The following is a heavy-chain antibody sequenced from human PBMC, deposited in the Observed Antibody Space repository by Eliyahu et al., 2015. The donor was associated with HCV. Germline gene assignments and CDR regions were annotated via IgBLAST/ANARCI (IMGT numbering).Heavy chain of an antibody. V-gene: IGHV3-15*01. CDR1: GFTFSNAW. CDR3: TTDPWGQNYDSSGYSVDY. Sequence: EVQLVESGGGLVKPGGSLRLSCAXSGFTFSNAWXXWVRQDPGKGLGWVDRIKSKTDGGTTDYAAPVKGRFTISRDDSKNTLYLQMNSLKTEDTAVYYCTTDPWGQNYDSSGYSVDYWGQGTLVTVSS. CDR2: IKSKTDGGTT. J-gene: IGHJ4*02. D-gene: IGHD3-22*01.